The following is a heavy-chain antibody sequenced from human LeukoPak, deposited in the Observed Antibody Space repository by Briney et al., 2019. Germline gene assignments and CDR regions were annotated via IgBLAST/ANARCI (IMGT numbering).Heavy chain of an antibody. V-gene: IGHV3-23*01. D-gene: IGHD2-2*01. CDR3: AKGPSGIVVVPGDY. CDR2: ISGSGDST. CDR1: GFTFTDYA. J-gene: IGHJ4*02. Sequence: PGGSLRLSCAASGFTFTDYAMTWVRQAPGKGLEWVSGISGSGDSTYHADSVRGRFAISRDNPKNTLYLQMNSLRAEDTAVYYCAKGPSGIVVVPGDYWGQGTLVTVSS.